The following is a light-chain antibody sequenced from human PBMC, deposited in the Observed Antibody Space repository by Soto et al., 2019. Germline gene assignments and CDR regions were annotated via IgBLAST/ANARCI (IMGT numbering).Light chain of an antibody. J-gene: IGKJ4*01. CDR2: GTS. Sequence: EIVLTQSPGTLSLSPGETATLSCRASQTIGSTYLAWYQHKPGQAPRLLIFGTSSRATGIPDRFSGSGSGTDFTLTISRLKPEDFAVYYCQQYASSPLLTFGGGTRVEIK. V-gene: IGKV3-20*01. CDR3: QQYASSPLLT. CDR1: QTIGSTY.